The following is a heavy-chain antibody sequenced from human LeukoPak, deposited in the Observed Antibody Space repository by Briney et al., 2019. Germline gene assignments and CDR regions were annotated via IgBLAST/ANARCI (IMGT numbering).Heavy chain of an antibody. Sequence: GGSLRLSCAASGFTFSSYSMNWVRQAPGKGLVWVSRINTDGSSTTFADSVKGRFTISRDNAKSTLYLQMNSLRAEDTAVYYCARGGYYGSGSYYNLDYWGQGTLVTVSS. V-gene: IGHV3-74*01. D-gene: IGHD3-10*01. CDR1: GFTFSSYS. J-gene: IGHJ4*02. CDR3: ARGGYYGSGSYYNLDY. CDR2: INTDGSST.